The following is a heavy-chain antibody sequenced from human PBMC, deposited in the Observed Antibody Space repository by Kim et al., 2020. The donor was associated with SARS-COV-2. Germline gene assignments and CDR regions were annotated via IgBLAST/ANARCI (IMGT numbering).Heavy chain of an antibody. CDR1: GGSISSYY. CDR2: IYYSGST. J-gene: IGHJ2*01. Sequence: SETLSLTCTVSGGSISSYYWSWIRQPPGKGLEWIGYIYYSGSTNYNPSLKSRVTISVDTSKNQFSPKLSSVTAADTAVYYCARDRAWYTSDLWGRGTLVTVSS. CDR3: ARDRAWYTSDL. V-gene: IGHV4-59*13. D-gene: IGHD1-1*01.